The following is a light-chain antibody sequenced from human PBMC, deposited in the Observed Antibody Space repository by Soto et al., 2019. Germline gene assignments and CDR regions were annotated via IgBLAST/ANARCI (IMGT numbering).Light chain of an antibody. CDR2: DVS. Sequence: QSVLTQPASVSGSPGQSIAISCTGTSSDIGAYNYVSWYQQYPGKAPKLMIYDVSNRPSGVSDRFSGSKSGNTVSLTISGLQAEDEAEYYGSSFTSSSTYVFVTGTKVTVL. CDR1: SSDIGAYNY. J-gene: IGLJ1*01. V-gene: IGLV2-14*01. CDR3: SSFTSSSTYV.